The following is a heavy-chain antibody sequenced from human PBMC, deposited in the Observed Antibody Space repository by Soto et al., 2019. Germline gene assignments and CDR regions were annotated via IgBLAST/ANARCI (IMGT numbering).Heavy chain of an antibody. J-gene: IGHJ4*02. Sequence: QITLKESGPTRVKPKQSLTLTCTFSGFSLSTTGVGVGWIRQPPGKALERLALIYWDDDTRLCPSLKNRLTITKDTSKDQVVLTRADMDPVDTATYYCAHRAALQGNWNGAYFDYWGQGALVTVSS. CDR1: GFSLSTTGVG. D-gene: IGHD1-1*01. CDR3: AHRAALQGNWNGAYFDY. V-gene: IGHV2-5*02. CDR2: IYWDDDT.